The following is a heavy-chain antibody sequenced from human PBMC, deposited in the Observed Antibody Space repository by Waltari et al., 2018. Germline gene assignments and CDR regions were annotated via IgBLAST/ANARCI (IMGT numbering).Heavy chain of an antibody. CDR3: AKSHYDVWTAYFDY. J-gene: IGHJ4*02. CDR1: GFTFTAYH. Sequence: QVQLVQSGAEVKRPGASVSVSCKTSGFTFTAYHIHWVRQAPGQSLEWMGWIHTGNGNTKYSQKFLDRLTITRDTSASTAYMELSSLRSEDTAVYYCAKSHYDVWTAYFDYWGQGTLVTVSS. V-gene: IGHV1-3*04. CDR2: IHTGNGNT. D-gene: IGHD3-3*01.